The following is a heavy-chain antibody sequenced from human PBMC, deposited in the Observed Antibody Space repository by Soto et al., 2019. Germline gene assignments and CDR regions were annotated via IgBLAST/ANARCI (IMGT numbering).Heavy chain of an antibody. V-gene: IGHV3-48*01. CDR1: GFAFSDFT. D-gene: IGHD5-18*01. CDR3: ATTPRRYTYGYPSYYYGMDV. J-gene: IGHJ6*02. Sequence: EVQLVESGGGLVQPGGSLRLSCVASGFAFSDFTMNWVRQAPGKGLEWLSYISTSTSTIYYADSVKGRFTISRDNAKNSLYLQMNSLRAEDTAVYYCATTPRRYTYGYPSYYYGMDVWGQGTTVTVSS. CDR2: ISTSTSTI.